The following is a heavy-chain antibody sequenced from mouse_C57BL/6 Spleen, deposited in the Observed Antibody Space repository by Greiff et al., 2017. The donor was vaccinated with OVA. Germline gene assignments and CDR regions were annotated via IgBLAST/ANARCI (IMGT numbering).Heavy chain of an antibody. CDR1: GYTFTSYW. J-gene: IGHJ1*03. CDR3: ARKIYYGNDWYLDV. CDR2: IDPSDSYT. Sequence: QVQLQQPGAELVKPGASVKLSCKASGYTFTSYWMQWVKQRPGQGLEWIGEIDPSDSYTNYNHKFKGKATLTVDTSSSTAYMQLSSLTSEDSAVYYCARKIYYGNDWYLDVWGTGTTVTVSS. D-gene: IGHD2-1*01. V-gene: IGHV1-50*01.